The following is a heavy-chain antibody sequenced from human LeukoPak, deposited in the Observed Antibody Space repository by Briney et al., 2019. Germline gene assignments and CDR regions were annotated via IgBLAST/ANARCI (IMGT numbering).Heavy chain of an antibody. CDR1: DGSFSGYY. V-gene: IGHV4-34*01. D-gene: IGHD5-18*01. J-gene: IGHJ4*02. CDR3: ARKNSYGYNYFDY. CDR2: IYYSGST. Sequence: SETLSLTCAVYDGSFSGYYWSWVRQPPGKGLEWIGSIYYSGSTYYNPSLKSRVTISVDTSKNQFSLKLSSVTAADTAVYYCARKNSYGYNYFDYWGQGTLVTVSS.